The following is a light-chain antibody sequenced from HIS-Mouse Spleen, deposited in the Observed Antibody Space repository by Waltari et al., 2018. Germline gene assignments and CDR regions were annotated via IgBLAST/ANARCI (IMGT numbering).Light chain of an antibody. Sequence: QSALTQPASVSGSPGQAVTISCPGRHRDAGGYNLVSWYQQHPGKAPKLMIYDVSNRPSGVSNRFSGSKSGNTASLTISGVQAEDEADYYCSSYTSSSTLFGGGTKLTVL. CDR2: DVS. V-gene: IGLV2-14*03. CDR3: SSYTSSSTL. J-gene: IGLJ2*01. CDR1: HRDAGGYNL.